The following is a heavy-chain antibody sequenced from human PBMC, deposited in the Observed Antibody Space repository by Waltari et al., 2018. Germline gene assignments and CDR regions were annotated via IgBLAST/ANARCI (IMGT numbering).Heavy chain of an antibody. J-gene: IGHJ5*02. CDR3: ARVNWNDWFVP. CDR1: RDTFKSFA. Sequence: QEQLVQSGAEMKKPGSSVKISCKASRDTFKSFAINWVRQAPGQGLEWMGGIIPAVDKITYAEKFLDRVTLPADDSTTTVFLELSRLSPDDTATYFSARVNWNDWFVPWGQGTLVTVSS. CDR2: IIPAVDKI. D-gene: IGHD1-1*01. V-gene: IGHV1-69*01.